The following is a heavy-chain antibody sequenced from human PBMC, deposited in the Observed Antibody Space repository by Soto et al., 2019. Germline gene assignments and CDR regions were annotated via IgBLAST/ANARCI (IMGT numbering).Heavy chain of an antibody. V-gene: IGHV3-30*03. J-gene: IGHJ4*02. Sequence: QVQLVKSGGGVVQPGRSLRLSCAASGFTFSSYGMHWVRQAPGKGLEWVAVISYDGSNKYYADSVKGRFTISRDNSKNTLYLQMNSLRAEDTAVYYCARNIQYQLLGDWGQGTLVTVSS. CDR1: GFTFSSYG. D-gene: IGHD2-2*01. CDR2: ISYDGSNK. CDR3: ARNIQYQLLGD.